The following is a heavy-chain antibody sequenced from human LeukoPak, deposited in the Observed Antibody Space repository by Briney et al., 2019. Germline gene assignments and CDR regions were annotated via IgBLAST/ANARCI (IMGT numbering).Heavy chain of an antibody. V-gene: IGHV4-30-4*07. J-gene: IGHJ5*02. CDR1: GGSISSGGYS. CDR3: AREGVSSGYGP. CDR2: IYYSGST. D-gene: IGHD3-22*01. Sequence: PSETLSLTCAVSGGSISSGGYSWSWIRQPPGKGLEWIGYIYYSGSTYYNPSLKSRVTISVDTSKNQFSLKLSSVTAADTAVYYCAREGVSSGYGPWGQGTLVTVSS.